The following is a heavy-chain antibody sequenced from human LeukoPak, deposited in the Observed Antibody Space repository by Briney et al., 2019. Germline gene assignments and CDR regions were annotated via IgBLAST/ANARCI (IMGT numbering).Heavy chain of an antibody. CDR3: AKDRMLSGYDYGRELYY. CDR2: ITGSGGSA. V-gene: IGHV3-23*01. D-gene: IGHD5-12*01. CDR1: GFTLSNYA. J-gene: IGHJ4*02. Sequence: GGSLRLSCAASGFTLSNYAITWVRQAPGKGLEWVSAITGSGGSAYSADSVKGRFTISRDNSKNTVYLQMNSLRAEDTAVYYCAKDRMLSGYDYGRELYYWGQGTLVTVSS.